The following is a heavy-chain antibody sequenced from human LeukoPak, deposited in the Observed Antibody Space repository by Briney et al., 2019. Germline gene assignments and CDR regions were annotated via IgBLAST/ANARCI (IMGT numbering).Heavy chain of an antibody. V-gene: IGHV3-23*01. CDR1: EFTLSSYA. CDR3: AKAVDGRGYYFERGADF. Sequence: GGSLRLSCAASEFTLSSYAMSWVRQAPGKGLEWVSSISGNGAHPYYADSVKGRFTISRDFSRNAVYLQMSSPRVEDTAEYYCAKAVDGRGYYFERGADFWGQGTMVTVSS. J-gene: IGHJ4*02. CDR2: ISGNGAHP. D-gene: IGHD3-22*01.